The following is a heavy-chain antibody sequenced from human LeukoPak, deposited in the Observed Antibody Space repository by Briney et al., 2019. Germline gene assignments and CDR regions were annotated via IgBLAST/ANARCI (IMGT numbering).Heavy chain of an antibody. D-gene: IGHD6-13*01. CDR1: GFTVSNKY. CDR3: ARDSSWHVPVPENPVAFDY. J-gene: IGHJ4*02. V-gene: IGHV3-53*01. Sequence: GGSLRLSCAASGFTVSNKYMTWVRQAPGKGLEWVSLIYSDGRTYYADSVKGRCTISRDNSKNTLYLQMNSLRAEDTAMYYCARDSSWHVPVPENPVAFDYWGQGTLVTVSS. CDR2: IYSDGRT.